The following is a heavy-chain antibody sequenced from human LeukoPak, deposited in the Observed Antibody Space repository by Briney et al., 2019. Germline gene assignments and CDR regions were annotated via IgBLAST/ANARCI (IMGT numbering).Heavy chain of an antibody. CDR3: TRGMGDY. D-gene: IGHD3-10*01. Sequence: GGSLRLSCAASGFTFSRYWMHWVRHAPGKGLVWVSRIDIDGRITSYADSVKGRFTISRDNAKNMLYLQMNSLRVDETAVYYCTRGMGDYWGQGTLVTVSS. V-gene: IGHV3-74*01. CDR1: GFTFSRYW. CDR2: IDIDGRIT. J-gene: IGHJ4*02.